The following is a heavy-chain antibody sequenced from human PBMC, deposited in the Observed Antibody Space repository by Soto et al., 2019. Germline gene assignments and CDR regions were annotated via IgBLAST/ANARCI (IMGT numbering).Heavy chain of an antibody. CDR1: GASISSYY. V-gene: IGHV4-4*07. Sequence: QVQLQESGPGLVKPSETLSLTCTVSGASISSYYWSWIRQPAGKGLEWIGRIHTSGGTNYNASLKSRVNMSVDTSKNHFYLKLSSVTGADTAVYFCARIDYSRQVAPYYYGMDFWGQGTTVTVSS. J-gene: IGHJ6*02. CDR2: IHTSGGT. D-gene: IGHD4-4*01. CDR3: ARIDYSRQVAPYYYGMDF.